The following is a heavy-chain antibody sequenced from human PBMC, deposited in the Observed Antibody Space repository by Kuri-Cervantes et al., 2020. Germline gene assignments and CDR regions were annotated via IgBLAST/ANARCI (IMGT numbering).Heavy chain of an antibody. D-gene: IGHD5-24*01. V-gene: IGHV3-11*01. Sequence: GESLKISCAASGFTFSDYYMSWIRQAPGKGLEWISYISSSGSTIYYADSVKGRFTISRDNAKNSLYLQMNSLRAEDTAVYYCARDYMADYYYYYGMDVWGQGTTVTVSS. CDR1: GFTFSDYY. CDR2: ISSSGSTI. J-gene: IGHJ6*02. CDR3: ARDYMADYYYYYGMDV.